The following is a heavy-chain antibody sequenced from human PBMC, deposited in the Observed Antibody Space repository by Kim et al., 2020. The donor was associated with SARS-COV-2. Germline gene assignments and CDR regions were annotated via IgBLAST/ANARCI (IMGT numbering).Heavy chain of an antibody. CDR1: GFTFLTDY. V-gene: IGHV3-7*01. J-gene: IGHJ5*02. D-gene: IGHD3-22*01. Sequence: GGSLRLSCAASGFTFLTDYMNWARQAPGKGLEWVATIKQDGSATSYADSVKGRFTLSRDNANNALYLEMNSLRVDDTATYYCARKRYYYDTSYMGWFDL. CDR2: IKQDGSAT. CDR3: ARKRYYYDTSYMGWFDL.